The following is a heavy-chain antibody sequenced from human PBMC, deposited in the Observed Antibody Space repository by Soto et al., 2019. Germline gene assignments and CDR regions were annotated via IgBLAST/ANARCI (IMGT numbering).Heavy chain of an antibody. D-gene: IGHD3-3*01. CDR1: GFTFTSSA. CDR3: AADRRDDFWSGYPYYYGMDV. J-gene: IGHJ6*02. V-gene: IGHV1-58*01. Sequence: HMQLVQSGPEVKKPGTSVKVSCKASGFTFTSSAVQWVRQARGQRLEWIGWIVVGSGNTNYAQKFQERVTITRDMSTSTAYMELSSLRSEDTAVYYCAADRRDDFWSGYPYYYGMDVWGQGTTVTVSS. CDR2: IVVGSGNT.